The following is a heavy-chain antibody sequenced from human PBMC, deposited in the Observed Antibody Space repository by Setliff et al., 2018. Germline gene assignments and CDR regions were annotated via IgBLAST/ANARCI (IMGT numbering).Heavy chain of an antibody. CDR1: GGSISSSNYY. J-gene: IGHJ6*03. Sequence: SETLSLTCTVSGGSISSSNYYWSWIRQPAGKAPEWIGHIFSKGSTNNNPSLKSRVTISIDSSKNQMSLRMTSVTAADTAVYYCARGTGVETACGGSCYLYYYYYYMDVWGKGTTVTVSS. CDR3: ARGTGVETACGGSCYLYYYYYYMDV. D-gene: IGHD2-15*01. V-gene: IGHV4-61*09. CDR2: IFSKGST.